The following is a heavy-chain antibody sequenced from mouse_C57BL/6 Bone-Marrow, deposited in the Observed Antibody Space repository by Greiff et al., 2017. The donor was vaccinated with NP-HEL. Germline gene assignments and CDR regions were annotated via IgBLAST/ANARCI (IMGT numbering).Heavy chain of an antibody. CDR2: INPYNGGT. D-gene: IGHD2-12*01. CDR3: ARMGSYYRYFDV. V-gene: IGHV1-19*01. CDR1: GYTFTDYY. J-gene: IGHJ1*03. Sequence: VQLQQSGPVLVKPGASVKMSCKASGYTFTDYYMNWVKQSHGKSLEWIGVINPYNGGTSYNQKFKGKATLTVDKSSSTAYMELNSLTSEDSAVYYCARMGSYYRYFDVWGTGTTVTVSS.